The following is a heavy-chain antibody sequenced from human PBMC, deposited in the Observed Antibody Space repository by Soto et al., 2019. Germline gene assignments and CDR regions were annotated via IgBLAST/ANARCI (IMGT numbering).Heavy chain of an antibody. CDR3: ARCKGRLRFLEWSNNWFDP. CDR1: GYTFTSYG. Sequence: ASVKVSCKASGYTFTSYGISWVRQAPGQGLEWMGWISAYNGNTNYAQKLQGRVTMTTDTSTSTAYMELRSLGSDDTAVYYCARCKGRLRFLEWSNNWFDPWGQGTLVTVSS. CDR2: ISAYNGNT. D-gene: IGHD3-3*01. V-gene: IGHV1-18*01. J-gene: IGHJ5*02.